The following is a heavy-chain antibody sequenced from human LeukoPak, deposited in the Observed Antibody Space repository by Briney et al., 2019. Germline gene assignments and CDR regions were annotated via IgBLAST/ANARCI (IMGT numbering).Heavy chain of an antibody. CDR2: ISSSSSYI. Sequence: GGSLRLSCAASGFTFSSYSMNWVRQAPGKGLEWVSSISSSSSYIYYADSVKGRFTISRDNAKNSLYLQMNSLRAEDTAVYYCARGRSYYYDSSGYIFVYWGQGTLVTVSS. J-gene: IGHJ4*02. CDR3: ARGRSYYYDSSGYIFVY. V-gene: IGHV3-21*01. D-gene: IGHD3-22*01. CDR1: GFTFSSYS.